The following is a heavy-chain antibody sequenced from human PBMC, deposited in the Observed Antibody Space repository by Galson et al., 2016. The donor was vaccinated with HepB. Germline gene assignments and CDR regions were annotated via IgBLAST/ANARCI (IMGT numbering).Heavy chain of an antibody. V-gene: IGHV6-1*01. J-gene: IGHJ3*02. Sequence: CAISGDSVSRNSAGWVWIRQSSSRGLEWLGRTFYTSKWESDFAKSMETRIIVNADTSKNHLSLQLKSVTPDDTAVYYCARDFYDPGNSRCDDVFDIWGQGTMVTVSS. CDR1: GDSVSRNSAG. CDR2: TFYTSKWES. D-gene: IGHD3-16*01. CDR3: ARDFYDPGNSRCDDVFDI.